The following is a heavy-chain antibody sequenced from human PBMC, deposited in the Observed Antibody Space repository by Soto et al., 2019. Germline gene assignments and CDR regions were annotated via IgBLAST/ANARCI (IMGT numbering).Heavy chain of an antibody. CDR2: IKQDGSEK. V-gene: IGHV3-7*01. J-gene: IGHJ4*02. D-gene: IGHD3-10*01. CDR3: ARDRGIDRFDC. CDR1: GFTFSSYW. Sequence: PGGSLRLSCAVSGFTFSSYWMSWVRQAPGKGLEWVANIKQDGSEKYYVDSVKGRFTISRDNAKNSLYLQMNSLRAEDTAVYYWARDRGIDRFDCGGQGTLVTVSS.